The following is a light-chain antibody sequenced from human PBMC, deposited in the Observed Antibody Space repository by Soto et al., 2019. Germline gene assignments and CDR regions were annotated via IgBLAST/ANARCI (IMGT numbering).Light chain of an antibody. CDR3: SSYTSSSTLI. CDR2: DVS. CDR1: SSDVGGYNY. V-gene: IGLV2-14*01. J-gene: IGLJ2*01. Sequence: QSALTQPASVSGSPGQSITISCSGTSSDVGGYNYVSWYQQYPGKAPKVMIYDVSNRPSGVSNRFSGSKSGNTASLTISGLQAEDEADYYCSSYTSSSTLIFGGGTKLTVL.